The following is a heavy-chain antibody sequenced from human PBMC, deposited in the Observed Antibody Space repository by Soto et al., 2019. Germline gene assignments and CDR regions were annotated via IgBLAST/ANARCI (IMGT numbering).Heavy chain of an antibody. J-gene: IGHJ4*02. V-gene: IGHV3-13*04. CDR3: ARFGVGQLYDY. D-gene: IGHD6-13*01. CDR1: GFTFSSYD. Sequence: VQLVESGGGVVQPGGSLRLSCAASGFTFSSYDMHWVRQATGKGQEWVSAIGTAGDTYYPGSVKGRFTISRENAKNSLYLQMNSLRAGDTAVYYCARFGVGQLYDYWGQGTLVTVSS. CDR2: IGTAGDT.